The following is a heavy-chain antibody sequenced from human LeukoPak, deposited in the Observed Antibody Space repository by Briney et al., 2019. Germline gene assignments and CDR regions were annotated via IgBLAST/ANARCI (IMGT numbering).Heavy chain of an antibody. J-gene: IGHJ6*02. CDR2: IYYSGST. CDR3: ARDLNGSGSYSRNYGMDV. D-gene: IGHD3-10*01. Sequence: WVRQPPGKGLEWIGSIYYSGSTYYNPSLKSRVTISVDTSKNQFSLKLSSVTAADTAVYYCARDLNGSGSYSRNYGMDVWGQGTTVTVSS. V-gene: IGHV4-39*02.